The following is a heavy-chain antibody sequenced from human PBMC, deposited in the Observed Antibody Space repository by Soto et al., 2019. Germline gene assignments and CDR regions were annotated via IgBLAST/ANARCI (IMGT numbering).Heavy chain of an antibody. J-gene: IGHJ4*02. Sequence: GASVKVCCKVSGYTKAGLSMYWVRQAPGKGLEWMGGFDPEDGETIYAQKFQGRVTMTEDTSTDTAYMELSSLRSEDTAVYYCATKRSYYFDYWGQGTLVTVSS. V-gene: IGHV1-24*01. CDR3: ATKRSYYFDY. CDR1: GYTKAGLS. CDR2: FDPEDGET. D-gene: IGHD3-10*01.